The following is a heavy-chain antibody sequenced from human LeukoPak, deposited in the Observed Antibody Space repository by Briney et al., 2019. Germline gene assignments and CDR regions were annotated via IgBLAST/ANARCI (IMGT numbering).Heavy chain of an antibody. J-gene: IGHJ4*02. D-gene: IGHD5-18*01. CDR3: ARQAGWGYNSGAIDY. Sequence: KPSETLSLTCSVSGGSISSSTYYWGWLRQPPGRGLEWIGSFFYSGNTYYNPSLKSRVTISVDTSKNQFSLKLTSVTAADTAVYYCARQAGWGYNSGAIDYWGQGTLVTVSS. CDR2: FFYSGNT. CDR1: GGSISSSTYY. V-gene: IGHV4-39*01.